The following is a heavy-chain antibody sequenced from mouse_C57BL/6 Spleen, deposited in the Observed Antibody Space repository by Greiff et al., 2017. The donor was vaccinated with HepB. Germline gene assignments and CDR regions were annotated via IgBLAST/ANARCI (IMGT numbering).Heavy chain of an antibody. CDR3: ARGQLRLRNYFDY. Sequence: VQLQESGAELVMPGASVKLSCKASGYTFTSYWMHWVKQRPGQGLEWIGEIDPSDSYTNYNQKFKGKSTLTVDKSSSTAYMQLSSLTSEDSAVYYCARGQLRLRNYFDYWGQGTTLTVSS. D-gene: IGHD3-2*02. CDR2: IDPSDSYT. J-gene: IGHJ2*01. CDR1: GYTFTSYW. V-gene: IGHV1-69*01.